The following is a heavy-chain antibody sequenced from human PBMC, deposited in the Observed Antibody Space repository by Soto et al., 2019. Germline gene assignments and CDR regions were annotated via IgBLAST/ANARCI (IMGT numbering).Heavy chain of an antibody. V-gene: IGHV1-69*12. CDR3: VRGRDGYNNFDY. Sequence: QVQLVQSGAEVKKPGSSVKISCKASGGTFSSYAVSWVRQAPGQGLEWMGGIIPIFGTANYAQKFQGRVTIAADESTSTAYMELSSLSSEDTAVYYCVRGRDGYNNFDYWGQGTLVTVSS. CDR2: IIPIFGTA. J-gene: IGHJ4*02. D-gene: IGHD5-12*01. CDR1: GGTFSSYA.